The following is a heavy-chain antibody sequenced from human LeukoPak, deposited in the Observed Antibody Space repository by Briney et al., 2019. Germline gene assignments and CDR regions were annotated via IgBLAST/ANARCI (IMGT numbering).Heavy chain of an antibody. CDR3: AKDEGGGYNLIYFDY. CDR1: GFTFSSYA. V-gene: IGHV3-23*01. CDR2: ISGSGGST. J-gene: IGHJ4*02. Sequence: GGSLRLSCAASGFTFSSYAMSWVRQAPGKGLEWVSAISGSGGSTYYADSVKGRFTISRDNSKNTLYLQMNSLRAEDTAVYYCAKDEGGGYNLIYFDYWGQGTLVTVSS. D-gene: IGHD5-24*01.